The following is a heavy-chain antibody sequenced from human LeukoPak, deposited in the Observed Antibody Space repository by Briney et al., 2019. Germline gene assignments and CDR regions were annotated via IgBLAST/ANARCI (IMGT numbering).Heavy chain of an antibody. V-gene: IGHV5-51*01. D-gene: IGHD2-15*01. CDR3: ERLSSGMVAATYYFDY. J-gene: IGHJ4*02. Sequence: GESLKISCKGSGYSFTSYWIGWVRQMPGKGLEWMGIIYPGDSDTRYSPSFQGQVTISPDKSISTAYLQWSSLKASDTAMYYCERLSSGMVAATYYFDYWGQGTLVTVSS. CDR2: IYPGDSDT. CDR1: GYSFTSYW.